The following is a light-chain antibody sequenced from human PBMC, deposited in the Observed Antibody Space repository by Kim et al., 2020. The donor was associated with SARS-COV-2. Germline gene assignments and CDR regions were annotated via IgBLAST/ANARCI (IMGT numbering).Light chain of an antibody. V-gene: IGLV3-1*01. CDR2: QDT. CDR3: QAWDSWTVV. J-gene: IGLJ2*01. CDR1: KLGDKS. Sequence: SYELTQPPSVSVSPGQSASISCSGDKLGDKSASWYQHKAGQSPVLVIYQDTKRPSGIPERFSGSKSGNTATLTISGTQAMDEADYYCQAWDSWTVVFGGGTQLTVL.